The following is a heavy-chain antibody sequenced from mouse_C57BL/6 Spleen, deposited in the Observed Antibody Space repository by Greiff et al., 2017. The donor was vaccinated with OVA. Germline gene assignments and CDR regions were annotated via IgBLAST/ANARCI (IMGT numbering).Heavy chain of an antibody. CDR1: GYAFSSSW. CDR2: IYPGDGDT. Sequence: QVQLQQSGPELVKPGASVKISCKASGYAFSSSWMNWVKQRPGKGLEWIGRIYPGDGDTNYNGKFKGKATLTADKSSSTAYMQLSSLTSEDSAVYFCARSGGYGNYEAMGYWGQGTSVTVSS. V-gene: IGHV1-82*01. D-gene: IGHD2-1*01. CDR3: ARSGGYGNYEAMGY. J-gene: IGHJ4*01.